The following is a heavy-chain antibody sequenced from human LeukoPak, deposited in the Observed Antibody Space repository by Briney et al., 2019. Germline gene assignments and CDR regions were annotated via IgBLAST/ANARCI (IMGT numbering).Heavy chain of an antibody. CDR3: ARGASRITMVRGLSDAFDI. Sequence: PGGSLRLSCAASGFTFSTYAMNWVRQAPGKGLEWVAVISYDGSNQYYADSVKGRFTFSRDNSKNTLYLQMNSLRAEDTAVYYCARGASRITMVRGLSDAFDIWGQGTMVTVSS. CDR2: ISYDGSNQ. CDR1: GFTFSTYA. D-gene: IGHD3-10*01. V-gene: IGHV3-30-3*01. J-gene: IGHJ3*02.